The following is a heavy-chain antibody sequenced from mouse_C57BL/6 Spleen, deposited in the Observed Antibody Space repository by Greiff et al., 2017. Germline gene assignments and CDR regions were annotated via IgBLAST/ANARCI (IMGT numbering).Heavy chain of an antibody. D-gene: IGHD2-4*01. CDR2: ISSGGDYI. CDR1: GFTFSSYA. Sequence: DVMLVESGEGLVKPGGSLKLSCAASGFTFSSYAMSWVRQTPEKRLEWVAYISSGGDYIYYADTVKGRFTISRDNARNTLYLQMRSLKSEDTAMYYCTREGGYDYDGYYYAMDYWGQGTSVTVAS. CDR3: TREGGYDYDGYYYAMDY. V-gene: IGHV5-9-1*02. J-gene: IGHJ4*01.